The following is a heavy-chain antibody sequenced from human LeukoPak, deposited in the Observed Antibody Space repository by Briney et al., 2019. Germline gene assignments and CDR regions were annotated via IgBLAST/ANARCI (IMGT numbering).Heavy chain of an antibody. V-gene: IGHV3-7*01. J-gene: IGHJ4*02. D-gene: IGHD5-18*01. Sequence: PGGSLRLSCAASGFTFSNYWMSWVRQAPGKGLEWVANIKRDGSEKYYVDSEKGRFTISRDNAKNSLYLQMDSLRAEDTAVYYCARDPGYSSGIIFDYWGQGTLVTVSS. CDR3: ARDPGYSSGIIFDY. CDR1: GFTFSNYW. CDR2: IKRDGSEK.